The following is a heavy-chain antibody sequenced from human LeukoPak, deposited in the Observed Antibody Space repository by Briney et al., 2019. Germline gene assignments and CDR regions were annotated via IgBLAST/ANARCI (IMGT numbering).Heavy chain of an antibody. CDR1: GYTFTGYY. J-gene: IGHJ4*02. D-gene: IGHD2-15*01. Sequence: ASVKVSCTASGYTFTGYYMHWVRQAPGQGLEWMGWINPNSGATNYAEKFQGRVTITRDTSINTAYMEVSRLRSDDTAVYYCARGAVAANCNGGSCHFDYWGQGTLVTVSS. CDR2: INPNSGAT. CDR3: ARGAVAANCNGGSCHFDY. V-gene: IGHV1-2*02.